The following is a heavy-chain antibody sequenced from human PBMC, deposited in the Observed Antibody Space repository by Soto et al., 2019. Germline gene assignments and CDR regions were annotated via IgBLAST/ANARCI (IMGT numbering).Heavy chain of an antibody. V-gene: IGHV3-23*01. CDR1: GLTFSSSA. J-gene: IGHJ5*02. CDR3: ARCTVDTIVTSGWCHYLDT. Sequence: EVQLLDSGGGLVHPGGSLRLSCAASGLTFSSSAMSWVRKSPGKGLEWVSAVSGSGGTTYYADSVRGRFTISRDNSKNTLYLQMNSLRAEDTAIYFCARCTVDTIVTSGWCHYLDTCVQGTLVTVSS. D-gene: IGHD6-19*01. CDR2: VSGSGGTT.